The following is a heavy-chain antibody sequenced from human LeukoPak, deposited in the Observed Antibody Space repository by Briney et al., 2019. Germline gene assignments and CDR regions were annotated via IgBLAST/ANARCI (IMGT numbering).Heavy chain of an antibody. CDR3: ARSGPLWFGEHGEYYFDY. CDR2: IYYSGST. D-gene: IGHD3-10*01. V-gene: IGHV4-59*01. J-gene: IGHJ4*02. CDR1: GGSISSYY. Sequence: KSSETLSFTCTVSGGSISSYYWSWIRQPPGKGLEWIGYIYYSGSTNYNPSLKSRVTISVDTSKNQFSLKLSSVTAADTAVYYCARSGPLWFGEHGEYYFDYWGQGTLVTVSS.